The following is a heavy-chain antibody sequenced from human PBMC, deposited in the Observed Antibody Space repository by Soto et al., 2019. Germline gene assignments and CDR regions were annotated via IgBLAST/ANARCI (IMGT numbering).Heavy chain of an antibody. J-gene: IGHJ4*02. CDR2: IHRSDDTT. CDR1: GFTLSTYN. Sequence: PGGSLRLSCVASGFTLSTYNMNWVRQAPGEGLEWVSYIHRSDDTTYYAGSVQGRFTISRDNAKNSLYLQMNSLRDEDTAVYFCVCGSYSNKNYWGQGALVTVSS. D-gene: IGHD3-10*01. V-gene: IGHV3-48*02. CDR3: VCGSYSNKNY.